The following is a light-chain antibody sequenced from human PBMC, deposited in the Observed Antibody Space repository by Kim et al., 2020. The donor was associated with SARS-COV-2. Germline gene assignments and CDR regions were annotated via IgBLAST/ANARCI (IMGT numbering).Light chain of an antibody. CDR2: EDN. Sequence: GKPVTSACTRSSSCLARNDVQWYQQRSGSATATVIYEDNQRPSGVPARFSGSIDSSSNAASLTISGLKTEDEADYYCQSYDSSNVVFGGGTQLTVL. J-gene: IGLJ2*01. CDR1: SSCLARND. V-gene: IGLV6-57*03. CDR3: QSYDSSNVV.